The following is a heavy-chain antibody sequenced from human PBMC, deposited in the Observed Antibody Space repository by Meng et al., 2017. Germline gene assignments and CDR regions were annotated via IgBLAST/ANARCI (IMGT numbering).Heavy chain of an antibody. CDR1: GGSISSGGYY. CDR2: IYYSGST. D-gene: IGHD1-1*01. V-gene: IGHV4-31*03. Sequence: SETLSLICTVSGGSISSGGYYWSWIRQHPGKGLEWIGYIYYSGSTYYNPSLKSRVTISVDTSKNQFSLKLSSVTAADTAVYYCARAPQGYPLRRPGPVDYWGQGTLVTVSS. CDR3: ARAPQGYPLRRPGPVDY. J-gene: IGHJ4*02.